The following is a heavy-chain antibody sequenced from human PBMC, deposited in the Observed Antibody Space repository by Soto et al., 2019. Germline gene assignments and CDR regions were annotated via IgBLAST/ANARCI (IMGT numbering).Heavy chain of an antibody. V-gene: IGHV1-69*08. Sequence: QVQLVQSGAEVKKPGASLRVSCETSGGRSTIYTITWVRQAPGQGLQWMGRIVPTLRITNYAQEFQGRLTITADSSTSTAHIELTSLTSEDTAVYYCATDKYGAGRVGLHFWGQGTLVTVSS. CDR1: GGRSTIYT. D-gene: IGHD3-3*02. J-gene: IGHJ4*02. CDR3: ATDKYGAGRVGLHF. CDR2: IVPTLRIT.